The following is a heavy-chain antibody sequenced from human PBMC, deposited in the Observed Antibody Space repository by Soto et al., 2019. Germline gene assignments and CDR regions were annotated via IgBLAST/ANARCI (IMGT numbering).Heavy chain of an antibody. D-gene: IGHD3-22*01. Sequence: SETLSLTCSVSGESISSGGYYWSWIRHLPGKGLEWIGYIYDTESAYYNPSLKSRVTISVDRSKNQFSLKLSSVTAADTAVYYCARENLVVGRAFDIWGQGTTVTVSS. CDR1: GESISSGGYY. CDR3: ARENLVVGRAFDI. J-gene: IGHJ3*02. V-gene: IGHV4-30-2*01. CDR2: IYDTESA.